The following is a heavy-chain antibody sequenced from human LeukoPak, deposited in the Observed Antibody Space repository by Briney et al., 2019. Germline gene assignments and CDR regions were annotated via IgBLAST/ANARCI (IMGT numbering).Heavy chain of an antibody. V-gene: IGHV1-3*01. CDR3: ARDLRVHSISYYYGSGPPVY. J-gene: IGHJ4*02. CDR1: GYTFTSYA. Sequence: ASEKVSCKASGYTFTSYAMHWVRQAPGQRLEWMGWINAGNGNTKYSQKFQGRVTITRDTSASTAYMELSSLRSEDTAVYYCARDLRVHSISYYYGSGPPVYWGQGTLVTVSS. CDR2: INAGNGNT. D-gene: IGHD3-10*01.